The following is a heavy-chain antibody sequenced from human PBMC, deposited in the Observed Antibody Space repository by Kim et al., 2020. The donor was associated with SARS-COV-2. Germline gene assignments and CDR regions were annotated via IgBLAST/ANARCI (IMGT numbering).Heavy chain of an antibody. Sequence: YNPSLKSRVTISVDTSKNQFSLKLSSVTAADTAVYYCARVIVATKLPDDYWGQGTLVTVSS. CDR3: ARVIVATKLPDDY. V-gene: IGHV4-34*01. D-gene: IGHD5-12*01. J-gene: IGHJ4*02.